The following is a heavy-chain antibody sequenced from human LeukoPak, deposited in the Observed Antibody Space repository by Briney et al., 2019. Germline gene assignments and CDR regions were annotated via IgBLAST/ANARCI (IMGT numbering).Heavy chain of an antibody. Sequence: PGGSLRLSRAASGFTVSSNYMSWVRQAPGKGLEWVSVIYSGGSTYYADSVKGRFTISRDNSKNTLYLQMNSLRAEDTAVYYCARGSPYYYDSSGYQPYYYYMDVWGKGTTVTVSS. J-gene: IGHJ6*03. D-gene: IGHD3-22*01. CDR1: GFTVSSNY. V-gene: IGHV3-53*01. CDR3: ARGSPYYYDSSGYQPYYYYMDV. CDR2: IYSGGST.